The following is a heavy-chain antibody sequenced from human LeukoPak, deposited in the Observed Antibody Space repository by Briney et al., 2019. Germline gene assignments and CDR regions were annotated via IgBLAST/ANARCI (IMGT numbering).Heavy chain of an antibody. CDR2: MNPNSGNT. V-gene: IGHV1-8*01. CDR3: ATELRWKDH. J-gene: IGHJ4*02. CDR1: GYTFTSYD. D-gene: IGHD4-23*01. Sequence: GASVKVSCKASGYTFTSYDINWVRQATGQGLEWMGWMNPNSGNTGYAQRFQGRIIMTSDTSISTAYLELSSLRSEDTAVYYCATELRWKDHWGQGTLVTVSS.